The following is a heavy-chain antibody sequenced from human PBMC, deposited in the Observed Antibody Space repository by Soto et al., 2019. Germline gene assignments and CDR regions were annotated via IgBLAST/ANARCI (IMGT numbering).Heavy chain of an antibody. CDR3: ARDRGPPSGPGGYYYYGMDV. CDR2: ISYDGSNK. V-gene: IGHV3-30-3*01. CDR1: GFTFSSYA. Sequence: GGSLRLSCAASGFTFSSYAMHWVRQAPGKGLEWVAVISYDGSNKYYADSVKGRFTISRDNSKNTLYLQMNSLRAEDTAVYYCARDRGPPSGPGGYYYYGMDVWGQGTTVTVSS. D-gene: IGHD2-8*02. J-gene: IGHJ6*02.